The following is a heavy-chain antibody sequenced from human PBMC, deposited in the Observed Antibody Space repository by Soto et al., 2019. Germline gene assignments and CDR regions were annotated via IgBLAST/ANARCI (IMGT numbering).Heavy chain of an antibody. D-gene: IGHD4-17*01. CDR1: GFTFDNYG. J-gene: IGHJ4*02. Sequence: QVHLVESGGGVVQPGKSLRLSCAASGFTFDNYGMLWVRQARGKGLEWVALISYDDSYRYYTNSVRGRFTISRDNSKNMVFLHMNSLQGDDTAVSYCAGGDYGDSIDFWGQGTLVTVSS. V-gene: IGHV3-33*01. CDR2: ISYDDSYR. CDR3: AGGDYGDSIDF.